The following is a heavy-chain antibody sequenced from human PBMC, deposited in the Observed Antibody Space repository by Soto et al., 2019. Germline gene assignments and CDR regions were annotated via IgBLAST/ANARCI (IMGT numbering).Heavy chain of an antibody. Sequence: QVQLVQSGAEEKKPGASVKVSCKASGYTFTSYAMHWVRQAPEQRLEWMGWINAGNGNTKYSQKFQGRVTITRDTPASTAYMELTSLRSEETAVYYCARAWVVVTAPDYWGQGTLVTVSS. J-gene: IGHJ4*02. CDR2: INAGNGNT. CDR3: ARAWVVVTAPDY. D-gene: IGHD2-21*02. CDR1: GYTFTSYA. V-gene: IGHV1-3*05.